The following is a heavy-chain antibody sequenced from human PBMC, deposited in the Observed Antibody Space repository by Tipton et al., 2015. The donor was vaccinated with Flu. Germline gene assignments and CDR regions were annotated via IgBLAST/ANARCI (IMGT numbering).Heavy chain of an antibody. CDR3: ARRGLSSGWAGTDY. J-gene: IGHJ4*02. D-gene: IGHD6-19*01. Sequence: TLSLTCTVSGGSMSGYYWSWIRQPPGKGLEWIAYIYSSGSANYNPSLKSRATISVDTSKNQLSLKLSSVTAAGTAVYYCARRGLSSGWAGTDYWGQGTLVTVSS. CDR1: GGSMSGYY. V-gene: IGHV4-59*08. CDR2: IYSSGSA.